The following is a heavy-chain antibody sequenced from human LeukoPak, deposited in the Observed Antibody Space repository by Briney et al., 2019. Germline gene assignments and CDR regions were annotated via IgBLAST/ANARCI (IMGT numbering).Heavy chain of an antibody. CDR2: IKQDGSEK. D-gene: IGHD6-19*01. CDR1: GFTFSSSY. V-gene: IGHV3-7*03. Sequence: GGSLRLSCAVSGFTFSSSYMNWVRQAPGKGLEWVANIKQDGSEKYYVDSVKGRFTISRDNAKNSLYLQMNSLRAEDTALYYCAKDIKFGLRYSSGWVDYWGQGTLVTVSS. J-gene: IGHJ4*02. CDR3: AKDIKFGLRYSSGWVDY.